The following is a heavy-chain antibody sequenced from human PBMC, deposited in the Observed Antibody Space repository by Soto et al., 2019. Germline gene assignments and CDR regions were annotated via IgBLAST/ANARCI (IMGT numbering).Heavy chain of an antibody. CDR1: GYTFTSYD. D-gene: IGHD1-26*01. V-gene: IGHV1-8*01. J-gene: IGHJ5*02. Sequence: QVQLVQSGAEVKKPGASVKVSCKASGYTFTSYDIDWLRQATGQGLEWMGWMTPNSGNTGYAQKFQGRVTMTSNTSIRTAYRELISLRSEDTAVYYGARESVGWFDPWGQGTLVIVSS. CDR3: ARESVGWFDP. CDR2: MTPNSGNT.